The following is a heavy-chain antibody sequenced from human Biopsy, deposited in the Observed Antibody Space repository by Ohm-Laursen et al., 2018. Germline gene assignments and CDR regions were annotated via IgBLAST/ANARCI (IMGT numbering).Heavy chain of an antibody. CDR2: VTTTSSYI. V-gene: IGHV3-21*01. J-gene: IGHJ6*02. CDR3: ARVLLPAAAVHYGMDV. CDR1: GFDFSDYS. Sequence: SLRLSCAASGFDFSDYSMSWVRQAPGKGLEWVSSVTTTSSYIYYADSVKGRCTISRDNAKNSLYLQMNSLRAEDTAVYYCARVLLPAAAVHYGMDVWGQGATVTVSS. D-gene: IGHD2-2*01.